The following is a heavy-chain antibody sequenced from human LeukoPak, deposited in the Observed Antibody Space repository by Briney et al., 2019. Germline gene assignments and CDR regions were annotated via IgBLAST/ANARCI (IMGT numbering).Heavy chain of an antibody. Sequence: GGSLRLSCAASGFTFDDYGMSWVRQAPGKGLEWVSGINWNGGSTGYADSVKGRFTISRDSSKNILSLQMNSLRAEDTAVYYCASRPSGDYPYFDYWGQGTLVTVSS. CDR2: INWNGGST. V-gene: IGHV3-20*04. CDR1: GFTFDDYG. CDR3: ASRPSGDYPYFDY. D-gene: IGHD4-17*01. J-gene: IGHJ4*02.